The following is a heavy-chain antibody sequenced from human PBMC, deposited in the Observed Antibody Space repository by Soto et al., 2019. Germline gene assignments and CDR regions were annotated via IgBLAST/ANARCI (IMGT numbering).Heavy chain of an antibody. V-gene: IGHV5-10-1*01. CDR3: ARQASYWLDP. CDR2: IDPSDSYI. Sequence: RGESLKISCKESEYSFTTYYINLVRQMPGKGLEWMGRIDPSDSYINYSPSFQGHVTFSVDKSITTAYLQWNSLKASDSAMYYCARQASYWLDPWGQGTLVTVSS. CDR1: EYSFTTYY. D-gene: IGHD2-21*01. J-gene: IGHJ5*02.